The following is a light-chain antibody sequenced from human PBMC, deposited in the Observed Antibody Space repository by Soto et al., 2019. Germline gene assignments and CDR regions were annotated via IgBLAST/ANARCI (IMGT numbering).Light chain of an antibody. CDR1: STDVGGYNY. CDR3: NSYTTSSNYV. CDR2: EVT. Sequence: QSVLTQPASVSGSPGQSITISCTGTSTDVGGYNYVSWYQHRPGEAPKLMIFEVTKRPSGVSNRFSGSKSGNTASLTISGLQAEDEADYFCNSYTTSSNYVFGSGTKVTVL. J-gene: IGLJ1*01. V-gene: IGLV2-14*01.